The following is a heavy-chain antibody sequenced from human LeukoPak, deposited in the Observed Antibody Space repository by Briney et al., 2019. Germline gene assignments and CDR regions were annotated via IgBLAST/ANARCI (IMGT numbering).Heavy chain of an antibody. V-gene: IGHV1-2*02. CDR1: GYTFTAYY. Sequence: ASVKVSCKASGYTFTAYYMHWVRQAPGQGLEWMGWIKPDSGGTNYGKKFQGRVTMTRDTSISTAYMELSRLRSDDTAVYYCATHEHTNSSTDYCGQGTLVTVSS. D-gene: IGHD6-6*01. CDR2: IKPDSGGT. J-gene: IGHJ4*02. CDR3: ATHEHTNSSTDY.